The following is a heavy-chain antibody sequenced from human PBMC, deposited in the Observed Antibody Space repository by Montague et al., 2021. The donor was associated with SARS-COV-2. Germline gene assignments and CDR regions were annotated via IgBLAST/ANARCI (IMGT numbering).Heavy chain of an antibody. CDR2: IYHSGST. Sequence: SETLSLTCAVSGGFISSSNWWSWVRQPPGKGLEWIGEIYHSGSTXYNPSLKSRVTISVDKSKNQFSLKLSSVTAADTAVYYCARRYCSSTSCPNWFDPWGQGTLVTVSS. CDR3: ARRYCSSTSCPNWFDP. V-gene: IGHV4-4*02. J-gene: IGHJ5*02. CDR1: GGFISSSNW. D-gene: IGHD2-2*01.